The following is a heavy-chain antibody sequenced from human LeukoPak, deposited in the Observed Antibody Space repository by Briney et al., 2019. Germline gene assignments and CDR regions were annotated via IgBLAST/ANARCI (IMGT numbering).Heavy chain of an antibody. J-gene: IGHJ4*02. CDR1: GYTLTELS. CDR3: ATRLSSGWYQTFDY. V-gene: IGHV1-24*01. CDR2: FDPEDGET. D-gene: IGHD6-19*01. Sequence: ASVKVSCKVSGYTLTELSMHWVRQAPGKGLEWMGGFDPEDGETIYAQKFQGGVTMTEDTSTDTAYMELSSLRSEDTAVYYCATRLSSGWYQTFDYWGQGTLVTVSS.